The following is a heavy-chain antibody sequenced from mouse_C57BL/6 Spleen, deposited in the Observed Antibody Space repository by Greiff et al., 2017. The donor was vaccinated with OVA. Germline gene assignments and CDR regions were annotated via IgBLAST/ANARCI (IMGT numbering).Heavy chain of an antibody. V-gene: IGHV5-9*01. CDR2: ISGGGGNT. D-gene: IGHD1-1*01. J-gene: IGHJ3*01. CDR3: ARHDYGSSWGFAY. Sequence: EVMLVESGGGLVKPGGSLKLSCAASGFTFSSYTMSWVRPTPEKRLEWVATISGGGGNTYYPDSVKGRFTISRDNAKNTLYLQMSSLRSEDTALYYCARHDYGSSWGFAYWGQGTLVTVSA. CDR1: GFTFSSYT.